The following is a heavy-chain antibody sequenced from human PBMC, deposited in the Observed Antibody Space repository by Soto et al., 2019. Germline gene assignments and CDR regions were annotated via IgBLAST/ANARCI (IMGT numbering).Heavy chain of an antibody. CDR2: IYHSGST. V-gene: IGHV4-30-2*01. CDR3: ARDWAYCSGGSCSTYYYYYGMDV. D-gene: IGHD2-15*01. Sequence: SETLSLTCAVSGGSISSGGYSWSWIRQPPGKGLEWIGYIYHSGSTYYNPSLKSRVTISVDRSKNQFSLKLSSVTAADTAVYYCARDWAYCSGGSCSTYYYYYGMDVWGQGTTVTVSS. J-gene: IGHJ6*02. CDR1: GGSISSGGYS.